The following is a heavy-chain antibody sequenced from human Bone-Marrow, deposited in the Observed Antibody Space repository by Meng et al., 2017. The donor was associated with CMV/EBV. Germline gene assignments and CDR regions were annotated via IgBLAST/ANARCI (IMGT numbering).Heavy chain of an antibody. J-gene: IGHJ5*02. CDR3: AGGAAARSDYWFDP. D-gene: IGHD3-10*01. V-gene: IGHV4-30-4*08. CDR2: IYFSGGT. CDR1: GGSITSNDYY. Sequence: SETLSLTCTVSGGSITSNDYYWTWIRQSPGKGLEWIGYIYFSGGTYYNPSLKSRVTISQDRSKSQFSLKLSSGTAADTAISYCAGGAAARSDYWFDPWGQGTLVTVSS.